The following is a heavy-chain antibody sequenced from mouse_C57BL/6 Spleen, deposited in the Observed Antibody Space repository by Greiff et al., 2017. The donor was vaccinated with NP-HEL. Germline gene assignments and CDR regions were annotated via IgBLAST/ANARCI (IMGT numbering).Heavy chain of an antibody. J-gene: IGHJ4*01. CDR2: IWSGGST. Sequence: VQLQQSGPGLVQPSQSLSITCTVSGFSLTSYGVHWVRQSPGKGLEWLGVIWSGGSTDYNAAFISRLSISKDNSKSQVFFKMNSLQADDTAIYYCASYDYDDYYAMDYWGQGTSVTVSS. V-gene: IGHV2-2*01. CDR1: GFSLTSYG. D-gene: IGHD2-4*01. CDR3: ASYDYDDYYAMDY.